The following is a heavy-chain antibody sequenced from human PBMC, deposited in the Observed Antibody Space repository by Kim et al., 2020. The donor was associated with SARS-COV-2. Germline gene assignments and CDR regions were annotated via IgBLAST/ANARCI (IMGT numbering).Heavy chain of an antibody. Sequence: SETLSLTCTVSGGSISSSSYYWGWIRQPPGKGLEWIGSIYYSGSTYYNPSLKSRVTISVDTSKNQFSLKLSSVTAADTAVYYCAITALTKEMATTPGEINYWGQGTLVTVSS. J-gene: IGHJ4*02. CDR2: IYYSGST. CDR1: GGSISSSSYY. CDR3: AITALTKEMATTPGEINY. D-gene: IGHD5-12*01. V-gene: IGHV4-39*01.